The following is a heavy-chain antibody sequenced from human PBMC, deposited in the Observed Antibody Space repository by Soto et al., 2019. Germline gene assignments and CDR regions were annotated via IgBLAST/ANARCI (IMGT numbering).Heavy chain of an antibody. CDR2: ISAYNGNT. J-gene: IGHJ4*02. Sequence: GASVKVSCKASGYTFTSYGISWVRQAPGQGHEWMGWISAYNGNTNYAQKHQGRVTMTTDTSTSTAYMELRSLRSDDTAVYYCARGDGIVGAIVFDYWGQGTLVTVSS. CDR1: GYTFTSYG. V-gene: IGHV1-18*01. CDR3: ARGDGIVGAIVFDY. D-gene: IGHD1-26*01.